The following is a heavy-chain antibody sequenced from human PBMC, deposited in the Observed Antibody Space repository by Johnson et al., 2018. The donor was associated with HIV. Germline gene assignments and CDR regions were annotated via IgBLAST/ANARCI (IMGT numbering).Heavy chain of an antibody. D-gene: IGHD1-26*01. Sequence: VQLVESGGGVVRPGGSLRLSCAASGFTLHDYDMSWVRQAPGTGLEWVSGFYRTGGSTGYAASVKGRFPISRDNAKNSLYLQMNSLKTEDTAVYYCTRDGVGATNAFDIWGQGTMVTVSS. J-gene: IGHJ3*02. CDR2: FYRTGGST. CDR1: GFTLHDYD. V-gene: IGHV3-20*04. CDR3: TRDGVGATNAFDI.